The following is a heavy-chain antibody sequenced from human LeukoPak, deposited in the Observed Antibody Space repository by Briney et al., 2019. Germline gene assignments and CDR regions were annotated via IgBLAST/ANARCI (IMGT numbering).Heavy chain of an antibody. Sequence: ASVKVSCKASGGTFSSYAISWVRQAPGQGLEWMGRIIPILGIANYAQKFQGRVTITADKSTSTAYMELSSLRSEDTAVYYCAGGGPAAFTDAFDIWGQGTMVTVSS. D-gene: IGHD2-2*01. CDR3: AGGGPAAFTDAFDI. V-gene: IGHV1-69*04. J-gene: IGHJ3*02. CDR2: IIPILGIA. CDR1: GGTFSSYA.